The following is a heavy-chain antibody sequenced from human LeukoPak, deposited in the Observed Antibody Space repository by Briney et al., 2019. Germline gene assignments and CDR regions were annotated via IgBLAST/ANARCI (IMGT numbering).Heavy chain of an antibody. CDR2: IKLDGSEK. J-gene: IGHJ4*02. D-gene: IGHD3-3*01. Sequence: GGSLRLSCVTSGFTFRDHYMSWVRQAPGKGLEWVANIKLDGSEKYYADSVKGRFTISRDNAKDSLYLQMNSLRVEDTAVYYCARGIFTYYDFWSGQNSDLDYWGQGTLVTVSS. CDR1: GFTFRDHY. V-gene: IGHV3-7*03. CDR3: ARGIFTYYDFWSGQNSDLDY.